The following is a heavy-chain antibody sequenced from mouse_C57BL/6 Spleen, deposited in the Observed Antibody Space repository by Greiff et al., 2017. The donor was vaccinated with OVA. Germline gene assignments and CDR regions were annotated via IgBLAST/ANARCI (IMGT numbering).Heavy chain of an antibody. CDR1: GYTFTNYW. D-gene: IGHD4-1*01. Sequence: VKLLESGAELVRPGTSVKMSCKASGYTFTNYWIGWAKQRPGHGLEWIGDIYPGGGYTNYNEKFKGKATLTADKSSSTAYMQFSSLTSEDSAIYYCARGGTGTFYFDYWGQGTTLTVSS. CDR3: ARGGTGTFYFDY. J-gene: IGHJ2*01. V-gene: IGHV1-63*01. CDR2: IYPGGGYT.